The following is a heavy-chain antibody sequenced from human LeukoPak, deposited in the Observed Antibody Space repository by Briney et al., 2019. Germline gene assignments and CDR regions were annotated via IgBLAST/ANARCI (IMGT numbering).Heavy chain of an antibody. CDR1: GFTFRSYV. CDR2: ISRDGDSA. Sequence: PGGSLRLSCAASGFTFRSYVLHWVRQAPGKGLEHLSHISRDGDSAYYANSVRGRFTISRDNSKNTLYLQMDSLRPGDTGVYYCAKTKTEQFIYGPSKDYYYMDVWGKGTAVTVSS. J-gene: IGHJ6*03. D-gene: IGHD3-10*01. CDR3: AKTKTEQFIYGPSKDYYYMDV. V-gene: IGHV3-64*01.